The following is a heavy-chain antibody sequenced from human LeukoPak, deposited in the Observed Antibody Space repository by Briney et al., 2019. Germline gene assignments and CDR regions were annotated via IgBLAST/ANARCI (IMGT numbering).Heavy chain of an antibody. Sequence: GGSLRLSCAASGFTFSSYAMSWVRQAPGKGLEWVSAISASGGSTYYADSVKGRFTISRDNSQNTLYLQMNSLRAEDTAVYYCAKPGIYCSGGSCYYFDYWGQGTLVTVSS. D-gene: IGHD2-15*01. CDR3: AKPGIYCSGGSCYYFDY. V-gene: IGHV3-23*01. J-gene: IGHJ4*02. CDR1: GFTFSSYA. CDR2: ISASGGST.